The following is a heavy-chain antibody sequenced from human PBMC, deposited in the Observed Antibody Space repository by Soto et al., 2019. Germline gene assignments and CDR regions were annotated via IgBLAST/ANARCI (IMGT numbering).Heavy chain of an antibody. Sequence: GGSLRLSCAASGFTFSRYAMGWVRQAPGKGLEWVSAISGSGDDTYYVDSVKGRFTISRDNSKNTLYLQMNSLRAEDTAVYYCAKENADYYGTSGLVDYRGQGALVTVSS. CDR1: GFTFSRYA. J-gene: IGHJ4*02. CDR3: AKENADYYGTSGLVDY. D-gene: IGHD1-7*01. CDR2: ISGSGDDT. V-gene: IGHV3-23*01.